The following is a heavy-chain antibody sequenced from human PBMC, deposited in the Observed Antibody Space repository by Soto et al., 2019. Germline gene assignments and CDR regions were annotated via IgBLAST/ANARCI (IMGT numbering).Heavy chain of an antibody. CDR1: GVTVSPSW. CDR3: ATHNYYTFAY. CDR2: IKADGSDT. J-gene: IGHJ4*02. D-gene: IGHD3-16*01. Sequence: EVQLVESGGGLVQPGGSLRLSCAASGVTVSPSWMTWIRQAPGKGLEWVAQIKADGSDTLYVDSMKGRFTISRDNSKNSLFLQMDSLGAEDAALYYCATHNYYTFAYWGQGALVTVSS. V-gene: IGHV3-7*01.